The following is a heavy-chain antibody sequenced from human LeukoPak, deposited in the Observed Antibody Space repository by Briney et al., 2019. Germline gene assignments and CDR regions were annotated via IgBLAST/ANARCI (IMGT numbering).Heavy chain of an antibody. V-gene: IGHV1-18*01. CDR3: ARLNVLLWFGELSTSDY. Sequence: ASVKVSCKASGYTFTSYGISWVRQAPGQGLEWMGWISAYSGNTNYAQKLQGRVTMTTDTSTSTAYMELRSLRSDDTAVYYCARLNVLLWFGELSTSDYWGQGTLVTVSS. CDR1: GYTFTSYG. CDR2: ISAYSGNT. J-gene: IGHJ4*02. D-gene: IGHD3-10*01.